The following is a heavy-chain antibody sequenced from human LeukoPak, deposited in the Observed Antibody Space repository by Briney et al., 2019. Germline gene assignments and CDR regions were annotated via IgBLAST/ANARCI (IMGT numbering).Heavy chain of an antibody. CDR1: GYTFSSYT. CDR3: ARDLSETYSDYYFDY. CDR2: INTNTGNP. Sequence: ASVKVSCKASGYTFSSYTMSWVRQAPGQGLEWMWWINTNTGNPTYAQGFTGRFVFSLDTSVSTAYLQISSLKADDTAVYYCARDLSETYSDYYFDYWGQGTLVTVSS. D-gene: IGHD1-26*01. J-gene: IGHJ4*02. V-gene: IGHV7-4-1*02.